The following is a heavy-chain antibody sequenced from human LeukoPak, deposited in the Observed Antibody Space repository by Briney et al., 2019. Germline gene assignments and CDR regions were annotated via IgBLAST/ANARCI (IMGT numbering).Heavy chain of an antibody. D-gene: IGHD1-26*01. CDR1: GGSISSSSYY. J-gene: IGHJ4*02. V-gene: IGHV4-39*07. Sequence: SETLSLTCTVSGGSISSSSYYWGWIRQPPGKGLEWIGSIYYSGGTYYNPSLKSRVTISVDTSKNQFSLKLSSVTAADTAVYYCADGSGSYNYWGQGTLVTVSS. CDR3: ADGSGSYNY. CDR2: IYYSGGT.